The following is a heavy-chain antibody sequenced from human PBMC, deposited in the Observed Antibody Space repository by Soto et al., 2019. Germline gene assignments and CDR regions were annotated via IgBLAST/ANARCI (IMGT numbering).Heavy chain of an antibody. CDR1: GDNFKKNV. V-gene: IGHV1-69*10. J-gene: IGHJ6*02. CDR2: TIPALGKT. D-gene: IGHD3-10*01. CDR3: ARGPFRPSAMHV. Sequence: SVKVSCKTSGDNFKKNVFTRVRQAPGQGLEWMGGTIPALGKTHYIEKFQGRVTITADDATSTGYMEVRDLPSEDWAIYYCARGPFRPSAMHVRGQGTTVTVSS.